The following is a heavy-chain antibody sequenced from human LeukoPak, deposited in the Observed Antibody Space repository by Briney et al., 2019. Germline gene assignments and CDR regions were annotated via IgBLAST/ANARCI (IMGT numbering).Heavy chain of an antibody. D-gene: IGHD7-27*01. CDR1: GDSVSSDSAA. V-gene: IGHV6-1*01. CDR3: ARDATGDLEFDY. J-gene: IGHJ4*02. Sequence: SQTLSLTCAISGDSVSSDSAAWNWIRQSPSRGLEWLGRTYYRSKWSNNYAVSVKSRITINPDTSKNQFSLQLNSVTPEDTAMYYCARDATGDLEFDYWGQGTLVTVSS. CDR2: TYYRSKWSN.